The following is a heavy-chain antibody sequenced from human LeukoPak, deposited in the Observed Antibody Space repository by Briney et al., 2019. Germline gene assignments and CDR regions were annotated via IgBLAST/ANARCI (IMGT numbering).Heavy chain of an antibody. D-gene: IGHD4-17*01. V-gene: IGHV3-30-3*01. CDR3: ARDGYGDSASFDY. J-gene: IGHJ4*02. CDR1: GFTFSSYA. CDR2: ISYDGSNK. Sequence: QAGGSLRLSCAASGFTFSSYAMHWVRQAPGKGLECVAVISYDGSNKYYADSVKGRFTISRDNSKNTLYLQMNSLRAEDTAVYYCARDGYGDSASFDYWGQGTLVTVSS.